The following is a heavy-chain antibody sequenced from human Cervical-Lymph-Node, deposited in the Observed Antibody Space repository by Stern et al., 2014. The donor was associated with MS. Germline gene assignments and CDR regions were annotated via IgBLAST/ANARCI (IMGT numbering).Heavy chain of an antibody. Sequence: VQLVESGAEVKKPGSSVKVSCKASGGTFSSYVISWVRQAPGQGLEWMGGIIPIFGTTNYSQKFQGRVTITADKSTSTVYMELNGLRSEAPAFYSGARGPPATDYWGQGTLVTVSS. CDR2: IIPIFGTT. V-gene: IGHV1-69*06. CDR3: ARGPPATDY. CDR1: GGTFSSYV. J-gene: IGHJ4*02.